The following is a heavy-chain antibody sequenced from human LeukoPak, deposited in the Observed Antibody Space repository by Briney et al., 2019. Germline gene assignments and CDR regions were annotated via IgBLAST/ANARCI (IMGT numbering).Heavy chain of an antibody. D-gene: IGHD4-17*01. Sequence: SVKVSCTASGGTFSSYAISWVRQAPGQGLEWMGRIIPILGIANYAQKFQGRVTITADKSTSTAYMELSSLRSEDTAVYYCARDGPYGDYVGYFDYWGQGTLVTVSS. CDR3: ARDGPYGDYVGYFDY. V-gene: IGHV1-69*04. CDR2: IIPILGIA. CDR1: GGTFSSYA. J-gene: IGHJ4*02.